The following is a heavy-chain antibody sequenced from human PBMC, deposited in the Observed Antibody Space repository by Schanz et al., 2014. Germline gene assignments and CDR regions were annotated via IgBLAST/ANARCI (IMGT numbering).Heavy chain of an antibody. CDR2: IIPILDKT. D-gene: IGHD6-13*01. J-gene: IGHJ4*02. V-gene: IGHV1-46*02. CDR1: GYSLNELS. Sequence: QVQLVQSGAEVKKPGASVKVSCKVSGYSLNELSMHWVRQAPGQGLEWMGRIIPILDKTSYAQKFQGRVTMTRDTSTSTVYMELSSLRSEDTAVYYCARDGEAAAGCDYWGQGTLXTVSS. CDR3: ARDGEAAAGCDY.